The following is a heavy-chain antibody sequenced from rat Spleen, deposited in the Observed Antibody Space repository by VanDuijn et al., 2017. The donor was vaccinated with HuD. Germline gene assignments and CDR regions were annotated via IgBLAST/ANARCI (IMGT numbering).Heavy chain of an antibody. Sequence: VQLVESGGGLVQPEESLKISCTASGFTFKNAAMYWVRQAPRKGLEWVARIRTKPNNYATYYAESVKGRFSISRDDSKSMVYLQMNNLKTEDTAMYFCTAAGSSGSLDYWGQGVMVTVSS. D-gene: IGHD4-3*01. V-gene: IGHV10-5*01. CDR3: TAAGSSGSLDY. J-gene: IGHJ2*01. CDR2: IRTKPNNYAT. CDR1: GFTFKNAA.